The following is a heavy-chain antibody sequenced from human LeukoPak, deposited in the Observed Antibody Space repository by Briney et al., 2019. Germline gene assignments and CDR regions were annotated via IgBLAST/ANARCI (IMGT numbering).Heavy chain of an antibody. CDR2: IKQDGSEK. J-gene: IGHJ4*02. V-gene: IGHV3-7*03. CDR1: GFTFSSYW. D-gene: IGHD6-13*01. CDR3: AREGIAAADHLIYYFDY. Sequence: GGSLRLSCAASGFTFSSYWMSWVRQAPGKGLEWVANIKQDGSEKYYVDSVKGRFTISRDNAKNSLYLQMNSLRAEDTALYYCAREGIAAADHLIYYFDYWGQGTLVTVSS.